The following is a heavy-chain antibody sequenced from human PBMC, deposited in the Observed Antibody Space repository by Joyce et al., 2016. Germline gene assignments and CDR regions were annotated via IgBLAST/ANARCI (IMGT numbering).Heavy chain of an antibody. J-gene: IGHJ1*01. V-gene: IGHV3-74*01. CDR3: ARESSFYQDFFQH. CDR1: GFTFSSYW. D-gene: IGHD6-19*01. CDR2: INAGGSPT. Sequence: EVQLVESGGGLVQPGGSLRLSCAASGFTFSSYWMHWLRQAPGKGLEWVSRINAGGSPTNYADSVKCRFTISRDNAKNTVYLQLNSLRPEDTAVYYCARESSFYQDFFQHWGQGTLVTVSS.